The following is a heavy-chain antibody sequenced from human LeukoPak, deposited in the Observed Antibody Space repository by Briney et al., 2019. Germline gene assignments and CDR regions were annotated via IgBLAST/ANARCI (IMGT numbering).Heavy chain of an antibody. V-gene: IGHV3-33*06. J-gene: IGHJ4*02. D-gene: IGHD3-22*01. CDR2: IWYDGSNK. CDR1: GFTFSSYG. CDR3: AKDLYYYDSSGYFDY. Sequence: GGSLRLSCAASGFTFSSYGMHWVRQAPGKGLGWVAVIWYDGSNKYYADSVKGRFTISRDNSKNTLYLQMNSLRAEDMAVYYCAKDLYYYDSSGYFDYWGQGTLVTVSS.